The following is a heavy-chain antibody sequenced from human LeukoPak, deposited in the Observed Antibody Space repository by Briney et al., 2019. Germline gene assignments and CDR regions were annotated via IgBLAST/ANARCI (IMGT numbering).Heavy chain of an antibody. D-gene: IGHD2/OR15-2a*01. Sequence: GASVKVSCKASGYTFTSYYMHWVRQAPGQGLEWMGIINPSGGSTNYAQNFQGRITITADESTSTAYMELSSLKSEDTAVYYCARAPAGLRIRYFYYMDVWGKGTTVTISS. CDR2: INPSGGST. J-gene: IGHJ6*03. CDR3: ARAPAGLRIRYFYYMDV. V-gene: IGHV1-46*01. CDR1: GYTFTSYY.